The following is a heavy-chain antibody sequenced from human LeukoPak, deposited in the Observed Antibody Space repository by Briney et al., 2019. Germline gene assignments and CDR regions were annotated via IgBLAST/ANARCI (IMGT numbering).Heavy chain of an antibody. V-gene: IGHV3-21*04. Sequence: GGSLRLSCAASGFTFSDYSMNWVRQAPGKGLEWVSSISSSSSYIYYADSVKGRFTISRDNAKNSLYLQMDSLRAEDTAVYYCAKERTNPRYYFDYWGQGTLVTVSS. CDR1: GFTFSDYS. CDR3: AKERTNPRYYFDY. J-gene: IGHJ4*02. CDR2: ISSSSSYI.